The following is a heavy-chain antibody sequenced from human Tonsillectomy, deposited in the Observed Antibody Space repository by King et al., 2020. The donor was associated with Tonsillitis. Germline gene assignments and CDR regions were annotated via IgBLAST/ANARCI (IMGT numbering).Heavy chain of an antibody. CDR1: GFTFSSYG. Sequence: VQLVESGGDVVQPGRSLRLSCAASGFTFSSYGIHGVRQAPGKGLQWVAGISDDGTKKFYVDSVKGRFTISRDNSKNTLYLQMNSLRAEDTAVYYCARDWRGRPLDTFEIWGQGTMVTVSS. V-gene: IGHV3-33*05. J-gene: IGHJ3*02. D-gene: IGHD3-3*01. CDR2: ISDDGTKK. CDR3: ARDWRGRPLDTFEI.